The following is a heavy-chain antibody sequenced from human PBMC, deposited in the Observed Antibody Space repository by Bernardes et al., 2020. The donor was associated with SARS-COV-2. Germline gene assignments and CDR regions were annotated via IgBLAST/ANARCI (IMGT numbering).Heavy chain of an antibody. CDR1: GGSISSSSYY. D-gene: IGHD2-2*01. CDR3: AREWDIVVVPAAFFDY. J-gene: IGHJ4*02. V-gene: IGHV4-39*07. CDR2: IYYSGST. Sequence: SETLSLTCTVSGGSISSSSYYWGWIRQPPGKGLEWIGSIYYSGSTYYNPSLKSRVTISVDTSKNQFSLKLSSVTAADTAVYYCAREWDIVVVPAAFFDYWGQGTLVTVSS.